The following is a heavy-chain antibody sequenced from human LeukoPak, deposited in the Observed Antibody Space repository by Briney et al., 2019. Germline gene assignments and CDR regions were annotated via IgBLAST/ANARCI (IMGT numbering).Heavy chain of an antibody. Sequence: GESLKISCKGSGYSFTSYWIGWVRQMPGKSLERMGISYPGDSDTRYSPSFQGQVTISADKSISTAYLQWSSLKASDTAMYYCASGFTMVRGVIIEGPFDYWGQGTLVTVSS. CDR3: ASGFTMVRGVIIEGPFDY. CDR1: GYSFTSYW. D-gene: IGHD3-10*01. J-gene: IGHJ4*02. CDR2: SYPGDSDT. V-gene: IGHV5-51*03.